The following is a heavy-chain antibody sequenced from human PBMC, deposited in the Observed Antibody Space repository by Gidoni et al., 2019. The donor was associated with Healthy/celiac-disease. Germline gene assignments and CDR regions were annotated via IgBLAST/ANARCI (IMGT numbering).Heavy chain of an antibody. J-gene: IGHJ5*02. V-gene: IGHV3-33*01. CDR2: IGDDGSNK. Sequence: QVQLVESGGGVVQPGRSLRLSCAASGFTFSSSGLHGVRQAPGKGLEWVAVIGDDGSNKYYADYVKGRFTIARDNSKNTLYMKMNSRRAEDTAVYYGARDPVPIVVVPAAPGWFDPWGQGTLVTVSS. D-gene: IGHD2-2*01. CDR3: ARDPVPIVVVPAAPGWFDP. CDR1: GFTFSSSG.